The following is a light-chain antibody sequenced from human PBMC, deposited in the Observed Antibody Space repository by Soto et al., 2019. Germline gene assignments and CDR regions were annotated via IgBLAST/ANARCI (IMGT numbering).Light chain of an antibody. CDR1: SSDVGSYNG. CDR2: DVS. Sequence: QSVLTQPPSVSGSPGQSVTISCTGTSSDVGSYNGVSWYQQPPGTAPKLMIYDVSNRPSGVPDRFSGSKSGNTASLTISGLQAEDEADYYCSSYTRSSTYVFGTGTKATVL. V-gene: IGLV2-18*02. CDR3: SSYTRSSTYV. J-gene: IGLJ1*01.